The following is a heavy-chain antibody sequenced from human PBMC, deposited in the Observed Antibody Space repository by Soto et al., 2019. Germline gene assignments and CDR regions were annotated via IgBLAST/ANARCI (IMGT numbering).Heavy chain of an antibody. CDR2: ISGSGGST. CDR3: AKDYPLLRGALRG. D-gene: IGHD3-9*01. CDR1: GFTFSSYA. V-gene: IGHV3-23*01. J-gene: IGHJ4*02. Sequence: RRLSCAASGFTFSSYAMSWVRQAPGKGLEWVSAISGSGGSTYYADSVKGRFTISRDNSKNTLYLQMNSLRAEDTAVYYCAKDYPLLRGALRGWGQGTLVTVSS.